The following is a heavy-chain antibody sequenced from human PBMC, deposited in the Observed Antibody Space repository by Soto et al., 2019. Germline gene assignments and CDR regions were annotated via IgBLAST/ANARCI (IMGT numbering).Heavy chain of an antibody. D-gene: IGHD3-10*01. CDR3: AADRMVRGVIGY. V-gene: IGHV4-39*01. CDR2: IYYSGST. CDR1: GGSISSSSYY. Sequence: SETLSLTCTVSGGSISSSSYYWGWIRQPPGKGLEWIGSIYYSGSTYYNPSLKSRVTISVDTSKNQFSLKLSSVTAADTAVYYCAADRMVRGVIGYWGQGTLVTVSS. J-gene: IGHJ4*02.